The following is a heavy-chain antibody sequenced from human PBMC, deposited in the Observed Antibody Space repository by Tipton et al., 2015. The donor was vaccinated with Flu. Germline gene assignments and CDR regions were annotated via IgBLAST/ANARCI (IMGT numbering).Heavy chain of an antibody. V-gene: IGHV3-23*01. J-gene: IGHJ2*01. Sequence: GSLRLSCAASGFTFSSYAMSWVRQAPGKGLEWVSAISGSGGSTYYADSVKGRFTISRDNSKNTLYLQMNSLRAEDTAVYYCANRWNIAAAGGWYFDLWGRGTLVTVSS. CDR1: GFTFSSYA. CDR3: ANRWNIAAAGGWYFDL. CDR2: ISGSGGST. D-gene: IGHD6-13*01.